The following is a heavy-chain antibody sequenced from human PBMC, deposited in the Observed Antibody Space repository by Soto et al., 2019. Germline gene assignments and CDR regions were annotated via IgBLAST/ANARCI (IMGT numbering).Heavy chain of an antibody. J-gene: IGHJ4*02. V-gene: IGHV3-23*01. CDR2: IGWNGADT. D-gene: IGHD6-19*01. CDR1: GFTFSSCA. CDR3: GKEGRGPGWFVCSX. Sequence: GGSLRLSCAASGFTFSSCAMSWVRQAPGKGLEWVSSIGWNGADTSYAYSVRGRFTISIDNSKYTLFLQMNSRIADDTAVYYWGKEGRGPGWFVCSXWGKGIMLTVSX.